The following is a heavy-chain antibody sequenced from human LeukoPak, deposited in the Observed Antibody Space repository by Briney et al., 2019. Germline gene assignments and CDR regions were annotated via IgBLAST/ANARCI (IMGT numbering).Heavy chain of an antibody. CDR3: ARSSLSFGEWDY. Sequence: ASVKVSCKASGYTFTSYAMHWVRQAPGQRLEWMGWINAGNGNTKYSQKFQGRVTITRDTSASTAYMELSSLRSEDTAVYYCARSSLSFGEWDYWGQGTLVTVSS. V-gene: IGHV1-3*01. J-gene: IGHJ4*02. CDR2: INAGNGNT. D-gene: IGHD3-10*01. CDR1: GYTFTSYA.